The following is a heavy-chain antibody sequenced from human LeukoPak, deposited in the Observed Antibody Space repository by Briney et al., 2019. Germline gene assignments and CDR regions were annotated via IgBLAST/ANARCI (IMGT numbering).Heavy chain of an antibody. D-gene: IGHD1-26*01. CDR1: GGSFSAYY. V-gene: IGHV4-34*01. J-gene: IGHJ4*02. CDR3: ARGPELLRAFDY. CDR2: INHSGST. Sequence: PSETLSLTCAVYGGSFSAYYWSCIRQPPGKGLEWIGEINHSGSTNYNPSLKSRVTISVDTSKNQFSLKLSSVTAADTAVYYCARGPELLRAFDYWGQGTLVTVSS.